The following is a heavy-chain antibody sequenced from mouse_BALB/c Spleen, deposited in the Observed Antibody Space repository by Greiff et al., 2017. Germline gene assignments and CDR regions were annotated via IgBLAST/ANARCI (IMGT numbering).Heavy chain of an antibody. CDR3: AKEATGKRVGGGMDY. J-gene: IGHJ4*01. D-gene: IGHD4-1*02. V-gene: IGHV1-80*01. CDR2: IYPGDGDT. Sequence: QVLLQQSGAELVRPGSSVKISCKASGYAFSSYWMNWVKQRPGQGLEWIGQIYPGDGDTNYNGKFKGKATLTADKSSSTAYMQLSSITSEDSAVYYGAKEATGKRVGGGMDYWGQGTSVTVAT. CDR1: GYAFSSYW.